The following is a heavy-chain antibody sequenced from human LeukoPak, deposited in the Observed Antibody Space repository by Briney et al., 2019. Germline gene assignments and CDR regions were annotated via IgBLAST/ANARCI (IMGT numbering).Heavy chain of an antibody. V-gene: IGHV4-59*08. CDR2: IHYSGST. Sequence: SPSETLSLACAVYGGSFSGYYWSWIRQPPGKGLEWIGYIHYSGSTNYKSSLKSRVTLSVDTSKNQFSLKLSSVTAADTAVYYCAKLSPITEVGSSYYHSMDVWGHGTTVTVSS. D-gene: IGHD6-13*01. CDR1: GGSFSGYY. J-gene: IGHJ6*02. CDR3: AKLSPITEVGSSYYHSMDV.